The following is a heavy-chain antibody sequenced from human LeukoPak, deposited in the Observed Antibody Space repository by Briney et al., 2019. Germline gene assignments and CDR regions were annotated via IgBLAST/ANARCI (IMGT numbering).Heavy chain of an antibody. V-gene: IGHV4-61*02. CDR2: IYTSGST. D-gene: IGHD3-10*01. CDR1: GGSISSGSYY. CDR3: ARDGSLLWFGESTKYYFDY. J-gene: IGHJ4*02. Sequence: PSETLSLTCTVSGGSISSGSYYWSWIRQPAGKGLEWIGRIYTSGSTNYNPSLKSRVTISVDTSKNQFSLKLSSVTAADTAVYYCARDGSLLWFGESTKYYFDYWGQGTLVTVSS.